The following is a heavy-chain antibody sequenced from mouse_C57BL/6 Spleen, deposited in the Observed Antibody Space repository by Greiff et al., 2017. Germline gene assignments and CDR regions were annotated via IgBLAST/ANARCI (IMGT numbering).Heavy chain of an antibody. CDR2: IYPGDGDT. D-gene: IGHD1-1*01. Sequence: LQESGPELVKPGASVKISCKASGYAFSSSWMNWVKQRPGKGLEWIGRIYPGDGDTNYNGKFKGKATLTADKSSSTAYMQLSSLTSEDSAVYFCARSTVVANFDYWGQGTTLTVSS. CDR3: ARSTVVANFDY. CDR1: GYAFSSSW. V-gene: IGHV1-82*01. J-gene: IGHJ2*01.